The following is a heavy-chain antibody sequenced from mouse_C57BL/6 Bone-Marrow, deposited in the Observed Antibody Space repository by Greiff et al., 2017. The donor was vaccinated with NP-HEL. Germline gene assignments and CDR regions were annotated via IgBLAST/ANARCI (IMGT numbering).Heavy chain of an antibody. CDR1: GFSLTSYG. Sequence: VKVVESGPGLVAPSQSLSITCTVSGFSLTSYGVHWVRQPPGKGLEWLVVIWSDGSTTYNSAFKSRLSISKDNSKSQVFLKMNSLQTDDTAMYYCARGDGPYYYAMDYWGQGTSVTVSS. V-gene: IGHV2-6*03. CDR2: IWSDGST. CDR3: ARGDGPYYYAMDY. J-gene: IGHJ4*01. D-gene: IGHD2-3*01.